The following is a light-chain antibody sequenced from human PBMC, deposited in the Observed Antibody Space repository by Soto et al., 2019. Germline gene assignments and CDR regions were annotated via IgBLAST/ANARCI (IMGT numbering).Light chain of an antibody. CDR2: WAS. J-gene: IGKJ2*01. V-gene: IGKV4-1*01. CDR3: QQYYSTTAS. Sequence: DIVLTQSPDSLAVSLGERATINCKSSQSVLYSSNNKNYLAWYQQKPGQAPKLLIYWASTRESGVPDRFSGSGSGTDFTLTISSLQAEDVAVYYCQQYYSTTASFGQGTKLEIK. CDR1: QSVLYSSNNKNY.